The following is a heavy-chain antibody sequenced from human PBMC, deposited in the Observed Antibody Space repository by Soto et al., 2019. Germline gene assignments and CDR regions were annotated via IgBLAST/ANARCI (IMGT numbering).Heavy chain of an antibody. J-gene: IGHJ5*02. D-gene: IGHD3-10*01. CDR1: GGSISSSNW. CDR3: ARGTVVVRGVIGFAP. CDR2: IYHSGTT. Sequence: QVQLQESGPGLVKPSGTLSLTCAVSGGSISSSNWWSWVRQPPGKGLEWIGEIYHSGTTNYNPSLKSRVTISVDKSKHQFSLKLSSVTAADTAVYYCARGTVVVRGVIGFAPWGQGTLVIVSS. V-gene: IGHV4-4*02.